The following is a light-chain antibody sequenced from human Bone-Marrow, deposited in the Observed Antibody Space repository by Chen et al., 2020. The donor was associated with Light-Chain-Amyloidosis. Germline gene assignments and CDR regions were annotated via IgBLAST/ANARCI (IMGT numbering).Light chain of an antibody. CDR3: LQTFKTPLT. Sequence: DIQMTQSPPSLSASVGDRVSVTCRASKNIMSYLHWYQQMPGKAPKVLIYAVSHLQNGVPSRFSDSEYGTDFTLTISSLQPEDFATYFCLQTFKTPLTFGGGTKVEIK. V-gene: IGKV1-39*01. J-gene: IGKJ4*01. CDR1: KNIMSY. CDR2: AVS.